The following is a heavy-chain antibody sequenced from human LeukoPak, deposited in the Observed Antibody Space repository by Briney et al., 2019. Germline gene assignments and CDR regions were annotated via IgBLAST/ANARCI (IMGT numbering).Heavy chain of an antibody. CDR2: ISAYNSNT. J-gene: IGHJ4*02. CDR1: GYTFTSYG. CDR3: ARVNYYDSSGYYERPAVDY. Sequence: ASVKVSCKASGYTFTSYGISWVRQAPGQGLEWMGWISAYNSNTNYAQKLQGRVTMTTDTSTSTAYMELRSLRSDDTAVYYCARVNYYDSSGYYERPAVDYWGQGTLVTVSS. V-gene: IGHV1-18*01. D-gene: IGHD3-22*01.